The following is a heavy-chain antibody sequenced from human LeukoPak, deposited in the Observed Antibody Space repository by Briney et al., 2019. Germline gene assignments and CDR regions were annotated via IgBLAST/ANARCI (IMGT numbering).Heavy chain of an antibody. V-gene: IGHV4-38-2*02. D-gene: IGHD2-21*01. CDR1: GYSISSGYY. CDR2: IYRSGST. CDR3: ARGDCSGSICYSPMDV. Sequence: TSETLSLTCTASGYSISSGYYWVWIRQPPGKGLEWIGSIYRSGSTNYNPSLKSRVTISVDTSKNQFSLKVSSVTAADTAVYYCARGDCSGSICYSPMDVWGTGTTVTVSS. J-gene: IGHJ6*03.